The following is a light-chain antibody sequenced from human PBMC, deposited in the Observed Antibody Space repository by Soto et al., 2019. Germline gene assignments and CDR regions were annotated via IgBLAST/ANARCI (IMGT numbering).Light chain of an antibody. CDR2: AAS. CDR1: QTISNY. CDR3: QQSYSTPGYS. Sequence: DIQMTQSPSSLSASVGDRVTITCRASQTISNYLNWYQQKPGKAPKLLIYAASRLQSGVPSKFSGSGSGTDFTLTISNLQPEDFATYYCQQSYSTPGYSFGQGTKLEIK. V-gene: IGKV1-39*01. J-gene: IGKJ2*03.